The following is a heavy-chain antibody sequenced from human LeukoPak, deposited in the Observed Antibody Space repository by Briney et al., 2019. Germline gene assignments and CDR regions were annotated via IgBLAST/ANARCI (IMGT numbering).Heavy chain of an antibody. V-gene: IGHV3-30*01. D-gene: IGHD3-10*01. Sequence: PGGSLRLSCAASGFTFSSYAMHWVRQAPGKGLGWVAVISYDGSNKYYADSVKGRFTISRDNSKNTLYLQMNSLRAEDTAVYYCARGLYGSGSYYPDYWGQGTLVAVSS. CDR3: ARGLYGSGSYYPDY. CDR2: ISYDGSNK. J-gene: IGHJ4*02. CDR1: GFTFSSYA.